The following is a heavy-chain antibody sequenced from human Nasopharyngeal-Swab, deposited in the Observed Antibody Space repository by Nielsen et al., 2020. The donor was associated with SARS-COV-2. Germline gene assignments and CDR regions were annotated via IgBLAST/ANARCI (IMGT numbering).Heavy chain of an antibody. CDR3: ARDLVADYALTVRGNYYYGMDV. CDR2: INPNSGGT. J-gene: IGHJ6*02. D-gene: IGHD4/OR15-4a*01. V-gene: IGHV1-2*04. Sequence: ASVQVSCKASGYTFTGYYMHWVRQAPGQGLEWMGWINPNSGGTNYAQKFQGWVTMTRDTSISTAYMELSRLRSDDTAVYYCARDLVADYALTVRGNYYYGMDVWGQGTTVTVSS. CDR1: GYTFTGYY.